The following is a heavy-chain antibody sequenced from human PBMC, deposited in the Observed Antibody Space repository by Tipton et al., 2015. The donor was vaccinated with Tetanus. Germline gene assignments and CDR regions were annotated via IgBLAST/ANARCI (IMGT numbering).Heavy chain of an antibody. Sequence: LVKPTQTLSLTCTVSGGSISSGGYYWSWIRQHPGKGLEWIGSIYESGDTYYIPSLKSRVTISVDTSKNQFSLNLNSMAAADTGVYYCARHQSGYFTPFDYWGQGNLVTVSS. J-gene: IGHJ4*02. CDR2: IYESGDT. CDR3: ARHQSGYFTPFDY. V-gene: IGHV4-30-2*03. CDR1: GGSISSGGYY. D-gene: IGHD3-3*01.